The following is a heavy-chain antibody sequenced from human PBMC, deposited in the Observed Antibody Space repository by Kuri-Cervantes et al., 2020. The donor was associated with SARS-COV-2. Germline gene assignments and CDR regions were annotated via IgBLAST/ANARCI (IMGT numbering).Heavy chain of an antibody. J-gene: IGHJ4*02. CDR3: VRDGDHWNFDY. V-gene: IGHV3-74*01. CDR1: GFTFSSYW. Sequence: GGSLRLSCAASGFTFSSYWMHWVRQAPGKGLVWVPRINSDGSSTNYADSVKGRFTLSRDNAKNMLFLQMNSLRAEDTAVYYCVRDGDHWNFDYWGQGTLVTVSS. CDR2: INSDGSST. D-gene: IGHD1-1*01.